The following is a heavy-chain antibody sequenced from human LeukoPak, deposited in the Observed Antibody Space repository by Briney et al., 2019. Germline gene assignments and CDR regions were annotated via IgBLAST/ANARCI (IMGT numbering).Heavy chain of an antibody. D-gene: IGHD4-23*01. CDR2: ISSSSSTI. Sequence: PGGSLRLSCAASGFTFSSYSMNWVRQAPGKGLEWVSYISSSSSTIYYADSVKGRFTISRDNAKNSLYLQMNSLRAEDTAVYYCAREVGGWLFPTPYFDYWGQGTLVTVSS. J-gene: IGHJ4*02. V-gene: IGHV3-48*04. CDR1: GFTFSSYS. CDR3: AREVGGWLFPTPYFDY.